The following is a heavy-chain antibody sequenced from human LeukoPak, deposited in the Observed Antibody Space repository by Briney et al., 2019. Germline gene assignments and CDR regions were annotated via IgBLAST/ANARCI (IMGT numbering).Heavy chain of an antibody. J-gene: IGHJ3*02. V-gene: IGHV4-59*08. CDR2: IYYSETT. Sequence: PSETLSLTCTVSGGSIISFSWSWIRQPPGKGLEWIGYIYYSETTNYNPSLRSRVTISLDTSKNQFSLKLSSMTAADTAVYYCARHIEGGPLKAFDIWGQGTTVTVSS. CDR3: ARHIEGGPLKAFDI. D-gene: IGHD1-26*01. CDR1: GGSIISFS.